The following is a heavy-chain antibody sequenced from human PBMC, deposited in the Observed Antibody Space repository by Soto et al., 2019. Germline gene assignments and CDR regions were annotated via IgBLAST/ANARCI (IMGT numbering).Heavy chain of an antibody. J-gene: IGHJ4*02. CDR1: GFSFSTCA. D-gene: IGHD5-18*01. V-gene: IGHV3-64*01. CDR3: ARAGYSYGLDY. Sequence: VQLVESGGGLVQPGGSLRLSCAASGFSFSTCAMYWVRQAPGKGLEYVSVISSSGGSTHYANSVRGRFTISRDNSKNTLYLQMGSLRAEDMAVYYCARAGYSYGLDYWGQGTLVTVSS. CDR2: ISSSGGST.